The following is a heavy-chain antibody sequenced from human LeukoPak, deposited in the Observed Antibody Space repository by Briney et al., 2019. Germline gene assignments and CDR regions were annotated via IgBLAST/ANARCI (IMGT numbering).Heavy chain of an antibody. V-gene: IGHV3-30*04. Sequence: GGSLRLSCAASEFTFRNYVIHWVRQAPGKGLEWVAAISYDGSNKYYADFVTGRFTISRDNSKNTLYLQMNSLRAEDTAVYYCARPQLGTNWFDPWGQGTLVTVSS. CDR3: ARPQLGTNWFDP. J-gene: IGHJ5*02. CDR2: ISYDGSNK. CDR1: EFTFRNYV. D-gene: IGHD7-27*01.